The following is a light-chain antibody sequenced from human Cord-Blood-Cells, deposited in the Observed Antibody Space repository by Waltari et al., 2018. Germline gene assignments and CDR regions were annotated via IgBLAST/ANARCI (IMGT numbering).Light chain of an antibody. J-gene: IGKJ2*01. Sequence: IPMTPSPLSLSASVGARVTITCWASQSISSYSDCYQQKPGKAPKLLIYAASSLQSGVPSRFSGSGSGTDFTLTISSLQPEDFATYYCQQSYSTPRTFGQGTKLEIK. CDR2: AAS. CDR1: QSISSY. V-gene: IGKV1-39*01. CDR3: QQSYSTPRT.